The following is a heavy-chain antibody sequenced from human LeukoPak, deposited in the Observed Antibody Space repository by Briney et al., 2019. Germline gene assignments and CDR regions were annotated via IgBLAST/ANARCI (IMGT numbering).Heavy chain of an antibody. CDR3: AKLPINRFYYDSTSP. V-gene: IGHV4-34*01. CDR1: GGSFSGYY. D-gene: IGHD3-16*01. Sequence: SETLSLTCAVYGGSFSGYYWSWIRQSPGKGLEWIGEINHFGSTNYSPSLKSRVTMSVDASKKQIFLNLSSVTAADTAVYYCAKLPINRFYYDSTSPWGQGTLVTVSS. CDR2: INHFGST. J-gene: IGHJ5*02.